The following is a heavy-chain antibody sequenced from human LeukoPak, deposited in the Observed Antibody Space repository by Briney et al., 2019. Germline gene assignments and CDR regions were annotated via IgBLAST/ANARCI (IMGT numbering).Heavy chain of an antibody. CDR2: ISYDGSNK. V-gene: IGHV3-30*04. CDR3: ARDLGVFHYYYYGMDV. Sequence: GRSLRLSCAASGFTFSSYAMHWVRQAPGKGLEWVAVISYDGSNKYYADYVKGRFTISRDNSKNTLYLQMNSLRAEDTAVYYCARDLGVFHYYYYGMDVWGQGTTVTVSS. J-gene: IGHJ6*02. CDR1: GFTFSSYA. D-gene: IGHD3-16*01.